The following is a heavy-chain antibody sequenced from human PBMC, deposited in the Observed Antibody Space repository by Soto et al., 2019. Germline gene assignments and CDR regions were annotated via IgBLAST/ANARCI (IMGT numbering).Heavy chain of an antibody. V-gene: IGHV1-2*02. D-gene: IGHD2-15*01. CDR1: GYTFTGYY. Sequence: GASVKVSCKASGYTFTGYYMHWVRQAPGQGLEWMGWINPNSGGTNYAQKFQGRVTMTRDTSISTAYMEPSRLRSDDTAVYYCARGRCSGGSCYHYYYGMDVWGQGTTVTVSS. CDR3: ARGRCSGGSCYHYYYGMDV. CDR2: INPNSGGT. J-gene: IGHJ6*02.